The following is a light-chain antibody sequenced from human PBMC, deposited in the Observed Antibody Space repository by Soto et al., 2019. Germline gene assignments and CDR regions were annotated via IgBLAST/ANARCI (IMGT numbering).Light chain of an antibody. CDR1: SSDVGGYNY. CDR3: SSYTSSSTLV. V-gene: IGLV2-14*01. J-gene: IGLJ1*01. CDR2: EVS. Sequence: QSALTQPASVSGSPGQSITISCTGTSSDVGGYNYVSWYQQHPGKAPKLMIYEVSNRPSGVSNRFSGSKPGNTASLTFSGLQAEDEADYYCSSYTSSSTLVFGTGTKVAVL.